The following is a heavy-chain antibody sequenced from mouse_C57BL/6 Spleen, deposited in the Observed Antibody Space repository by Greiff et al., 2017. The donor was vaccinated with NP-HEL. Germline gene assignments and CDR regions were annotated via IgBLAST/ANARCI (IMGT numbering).Heavy chain of an antibody. J-gene: IGHJ2*01. Sequence: VQLQQSGAELVRPGTSVKVSCKASGYAFTNYLIEWVKQRPGQGLEWIGVINPGSGGTNYNEKFKGKATLTADKSSSTAYMQLSRLTSEDSAVYFCARLIYYYGTDYWGQGTTLTVSS. CDR3: ARLIYYYGTDY. V-gene: IGHV1-54*01. D-gene: IGHD1-1*01. CDR2: INPGSGGT. CDR1: GYAFTNYL.